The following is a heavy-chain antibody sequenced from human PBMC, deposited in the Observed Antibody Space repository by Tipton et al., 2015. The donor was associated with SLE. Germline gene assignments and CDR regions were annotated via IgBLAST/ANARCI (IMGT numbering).Heavy chain of an antibody. V-gene: IGHV3-20*04. Sequence: SLRLSCAGSGFTFDDYGMRWVRQPPGKGMEWVSGINWNGGSTAYADSLRGRFTISRDNAKNSLYLQMNSLRAEVTAVYYCARRGVVAARLYGYWGQGTLVTVSS. CDR1: GFTFDDYG. D-gene: IGHD6-6*01. J-gene: IGHJ4*02. CDR3: ARRGVVAARLYGY. CDR2: INWNGGST.